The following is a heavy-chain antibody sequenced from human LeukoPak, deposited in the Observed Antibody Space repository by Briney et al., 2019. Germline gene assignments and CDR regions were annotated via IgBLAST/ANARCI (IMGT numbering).Heavy chain of an antibody. CDR2: INPNSGGT. D-gene: IGHD7-27*01. CDR3: ARDLSSTSNWEFDY. Sequence: ALAKVSCKASGYTLIDFFIHGVRQAPGQGLEWMGRINPNSGGTEYPPNFQGRVTMNRDTSISATYMELNRLTSDDTAVYYCARDLSSTSNWEFDYWGQGTLVTVSS. J-gene: IGHJ4*02. V-gene: IGHV1-2*06. CDR1: GYTLIDFF.